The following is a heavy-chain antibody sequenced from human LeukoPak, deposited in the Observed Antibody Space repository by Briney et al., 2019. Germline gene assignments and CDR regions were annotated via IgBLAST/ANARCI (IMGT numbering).Heavy chain of an antibody. Sequence: SETLSLTCTASGSSISSYYWSWIRQPPGKGLEWIGYIFLSGSTKYNPSLQSRVTISIDTSKSQFSLRLNSVTAADTAVYYCARTEYYFDHRGRGTLVTVSS. D-gene: IGHD3-10*01. CDR2: IFLSGST. V-gene: IGHV4-59*01. J-gene: IGHJ4*02. CDR1: GSSISSYY. CDR3: ARTEYYFDH.